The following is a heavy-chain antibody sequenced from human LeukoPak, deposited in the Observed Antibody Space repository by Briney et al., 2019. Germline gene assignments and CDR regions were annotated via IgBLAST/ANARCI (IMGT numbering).Heavy chain of an antibody. J-gene: IGHJ6*03. CDR3: ARLIGGFYYYYYMDV. CDR1: GFTFSSYE. V-gene: IGHV3-48*03. D-gene: IGHD4-23*01. Sequence: GGSLRLSCAASGFTFSSYEMNWVRQAPGKGLEWVSYISSSGSTIYYADSVKGRFTISRDNAKNSLYLQMNSLRAEDTAVYYCARLIGGFYYYYYMDVWGKGTTVTVSS. CDR2: ISSSGSTI.